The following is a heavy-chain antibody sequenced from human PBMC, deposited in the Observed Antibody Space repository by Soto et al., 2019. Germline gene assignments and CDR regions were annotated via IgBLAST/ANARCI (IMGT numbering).Heavy chain of an antibody. CDR1: GDSVTGSSYY. CDR3: APGHVSANAYGFVTPSHINGLGV. J-gene: IGHJ6*02. CDR2: IYYGDFT. V-gene: IGHV4-61*01. D-gene: IGHD3-10*01. Sequence: QVQLRESGPGLVKPSETLSLTCTVSGDSVTGSSYYWSWVRQSPGKGLEWVAYIYYGDFTKYSPSLKSPLALSADASTKQLFLQLISVPAAATALYFCAPGHVSANAYGFVTPSHINGLGVWGQGTTVTVSS.